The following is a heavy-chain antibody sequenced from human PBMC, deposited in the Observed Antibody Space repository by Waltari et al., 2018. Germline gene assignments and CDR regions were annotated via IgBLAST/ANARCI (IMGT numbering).Heavy chain of an antibody. Sequence: EVQLVESGGGLVKPGGSLRLSCAASGFTFSSYSMNWVRQAPGKGVEWVSSISSSSSYIYYADSVKGRFTISRDNAKNSLYLQMNSLRAEDTAVYYCARDKSIAADYWGQGTLVTVSS. J-gene: IGHJ4*02. V-gene: IGHV3-21*01. CDR2: ISSSSSYI. D-gene: IGHD6-6*01. CDR1: GFTFSSYS. CDR3: ARDKSIAADY.